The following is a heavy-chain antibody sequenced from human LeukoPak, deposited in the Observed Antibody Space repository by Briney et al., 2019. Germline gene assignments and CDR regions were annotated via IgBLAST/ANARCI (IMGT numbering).Heavy chain of an antibody. J-gene: IGHJ4*02. V-gene: IGHV3-30*18. CDR1: GFTFSSYG. Sequence: GRSLRLSCAASGFTFSSYGMHWVRQAPGKGLEWVAVISYDGSNKYYADSVKGRFTISRDNSKNTLYLQMNSLRAEDTAVYYCAKEGRYDSSGYYNWGQGTLVTVSS. CDR2: ISYDGSNK. CDR3: AKEGRYDSSGYYN. D-gene: IGHD3-22*01.